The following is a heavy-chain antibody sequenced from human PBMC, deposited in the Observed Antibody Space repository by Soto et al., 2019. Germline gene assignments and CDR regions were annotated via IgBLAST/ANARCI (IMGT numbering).Heavy chain of an antibody. CDR1: GGTFSSYA. D-gene: IGHD2-2*01. V-gene: IGHV1-69*13. Sequence: SVKVSCKASGGTFSSYAISWVRQAPGQGLEWMGGIIPIFGTANYAQKFQGRVTITADESTSTAYMELSSLRSEDTAVYYCARDLIVVVPAAMRWHYYYGMDVWGQGTTVTVSS. CDR3: ARDLIVVVPAAMRWHYYYGMDV. CDR2: IIPIFGTA. J-gene: IGHJ6*02.